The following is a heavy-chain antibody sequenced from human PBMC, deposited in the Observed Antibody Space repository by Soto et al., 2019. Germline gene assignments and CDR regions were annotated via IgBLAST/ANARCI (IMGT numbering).Heavy chain of an antibody. CDR2: IYYSGST. Sequence: QVQLQESGPGLVKPSQTLSLTCTVSGGSISSGDYYWSWIRQHPGKGLEWIGYIYYSGSTYYNPSLKSRVTRSVDTSKNQFSLKLSSVTAADTAVYYCARWWSGSRQGFDPWGQGPLVTVSS. J-gene: IGHJ5*02. CDR3: ARWWSGSRQGFDP. CDR1: GGSISSGDYY. V-gene: IGHV4-31*03. D-gene: IGHD3-3*01.